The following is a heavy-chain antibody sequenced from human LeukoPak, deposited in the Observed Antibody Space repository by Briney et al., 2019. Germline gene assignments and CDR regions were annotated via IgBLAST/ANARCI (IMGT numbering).Heavy chain of an antibody. CDR2: INHSGST. J-gene: IGHJ6*02. D-gene: IGHD5-12*01. V-gene: IGHV4-34*01. CDR1: GGSFSGYY. CDR3: ARVATYYYGMDV. Sequence: PSETLSLTCAVYGGSFSGYYWSWIRQPPGKGLEWIGEINHSGSTNYNPSLKSRVTISVDTSKNQFSLKLSSVTAADTAVYYCARVATYYYGMDVWGQGTTVTVSS.